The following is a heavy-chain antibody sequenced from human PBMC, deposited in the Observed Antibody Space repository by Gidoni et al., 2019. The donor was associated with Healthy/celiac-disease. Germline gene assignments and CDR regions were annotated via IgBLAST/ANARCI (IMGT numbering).Heavy chain of an antibody. CDR3: ARGERNYDFWSGYYTGAFDF. Sequence: QLQLQKSGPGLVKPSETLSLNCSVSGDSFSSSNYYWGWIRQPPGKGLEWIGSIYYSGDNYYNPSLKSRVTISVDTSKNQFSLRLSSVIAADTAVYYCARGERNYDFWSGYYTGAFDFWGQGTLVTVSS. J-gene: IGHJ4*02. CDR1: GDSFSSSNYY. CDR2: IYYSGDN. D-gene: IGHD3-3*01. V-gene: IGHV4-39*01.